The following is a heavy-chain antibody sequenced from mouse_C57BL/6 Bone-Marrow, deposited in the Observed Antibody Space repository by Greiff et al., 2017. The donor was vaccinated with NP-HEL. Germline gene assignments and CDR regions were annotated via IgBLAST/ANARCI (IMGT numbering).Heavy chain of an antibody. D-gene: IGHD1-1*01. V-gene: IGHV5-17*01. Sequence: EVMLVESGGGLVNPGGSLKLSCAASGLHCLAPSMPFFLPSPSNCLEFFAYISSFLIRIYYGDTVKGRFTISRDNAKNTLFLQMTSLRSEDTAMYYCARGTTTVVAHYYAMDYWGQGTSVTVSS. CDR2: ISSFLIRI. CDR1: GLHCLAPS. J-gene: IGHJ4*01. CDR3: ARGTTTVVAHYYAMDY.